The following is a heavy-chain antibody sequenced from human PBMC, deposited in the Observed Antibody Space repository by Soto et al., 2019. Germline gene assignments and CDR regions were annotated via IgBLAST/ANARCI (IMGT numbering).Heavy chain of an antibody. Sequence: QVQLQESGPGLVKPSETLSLTCTVSGGSISSYYWSWIRQPPGKGLEWIGYIYYSGSTNYNPSLKSRVTISVDTSKNQFSLKRSSVTAADTAVYYCAREVEGYGEVWFPFDPWGQGTLVTVSS. CDR3: AREVEGYGEVWFPFDP. V-gene: IGHV4-59*01. J-gene: IGHJ5*02. D-gene: IGHD4-17*01. CDR2: IYYSGST. CDR1: GGSISSYY.